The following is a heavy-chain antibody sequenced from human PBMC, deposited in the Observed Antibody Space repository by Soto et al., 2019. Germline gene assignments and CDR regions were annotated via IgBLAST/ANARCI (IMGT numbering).Heavy chain of an antibody. CDR2: ISSSSITI. CDR1: GFTFSSYS. CDR3: AGIAAAGSFDY. J-gene: IGHJ4*02. D-gene: IGHD6-13*01. V-gene: IGHV3-48*01. Sequence: GGSLRLSCAASGFTFSSYSMNWVRQAPGKGLDWVSYISSSSITIYYADSVKGRFTISRDNAKNSLYLQMNSLRAEDTAVYYCAGIAAAGSFDYWGQGTLVTVSS.